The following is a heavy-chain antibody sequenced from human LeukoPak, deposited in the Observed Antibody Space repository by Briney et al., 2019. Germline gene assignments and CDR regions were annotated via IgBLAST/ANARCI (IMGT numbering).Heavy chain of an antibody. D-gene: IGHD5-24*01. Sequence: GGSLRLSCAASGFSFSSYEMNWVRQAPGKGLEWVSYISSGGSTIYYADSVKGRFTISRDNAKNSLYLQMNSLRAEDTAVYYCAREGLRSGYSSDYWGQGTLVTVSS. CDR2: ISSGGSTI. CDR1: GFSFSSYE. J-gene: IGHJ4*02. V-gene: IGHV3-48*03. CDR3: AREGLRSGYSSDY.